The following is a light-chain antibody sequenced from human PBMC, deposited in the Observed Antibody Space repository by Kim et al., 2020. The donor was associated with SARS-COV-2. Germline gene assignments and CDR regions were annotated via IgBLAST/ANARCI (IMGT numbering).Light chain of an antibody. J-gene: IGLJ2*01. CDR1: KLGDKY. CDR2: QDS. CDR3: QAWDSSTAHVV. V-gene: IGLV3-1*01. Sequence: PGQTASITCSGDKLGDKYACWYQQKPGQAPVLVIYQDSKRPSGIPERFSGSNSGNTATLTISGTQAMDEADYYCQAWDSSTAHVVFGGGTQLTVL.